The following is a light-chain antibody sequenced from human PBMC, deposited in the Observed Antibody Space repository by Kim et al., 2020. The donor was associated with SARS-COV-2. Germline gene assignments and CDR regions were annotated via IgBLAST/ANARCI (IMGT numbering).Light chain of an antibody. CDR1: SRDVGKYKY. V-gene: IGLV2-11*01. J-gene: IGLJ1*01. Sequence: GQPVTISCTGTSRDVGKYKYVSWYQQHPGKAPKLIISEVSKRPAGVPDRFSGSKSGNTASLTISGLQAEDEADYYCCAYAGTYYIFGTGTEVTVL. CDR3: CAYAGTYYI. CDR2: EVS.